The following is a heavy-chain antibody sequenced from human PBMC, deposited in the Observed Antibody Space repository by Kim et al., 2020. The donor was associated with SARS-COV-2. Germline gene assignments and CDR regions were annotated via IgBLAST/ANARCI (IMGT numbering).Heavy chain of an antibody. CDR1: GFTFSNAW. CDR3: TTVYPLTYYYGSGSYGVATF. CDR2: IKSKTDGGTT. Sequence: GGSLRLSCAASGFTFSNAWMSWVRQAPGKGLEWVGRIKSKTDGGTTDYAAPVKGRFTISRDDSKNTLYLQMNSLKTEDTAVYYCTTVYPLTYYYGSGSYGVATFWGQGTLVTVSS. D-gene: IGHD3-10*01. J-gene: IGHJ4*02. V-gene: IGHV3-15*01.